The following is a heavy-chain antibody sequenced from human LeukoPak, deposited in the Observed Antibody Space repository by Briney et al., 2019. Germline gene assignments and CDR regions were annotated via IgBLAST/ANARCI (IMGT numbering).Heavy chain of an antibody. CDR2: IHSGGST. V-gene: IGHV3-66*01. D-gene: IGHD3-10*01. J-gene: IGHJ4*02. Sequence: GGSLRLSCAASGFTVPSNYMSWVRQAPGRGLEWVSVIHSGGSTYYADSVKGRFTISRDNSKNTLFLQMNSLRAGDTAVYYCARGTVTIVDYWGQGTLVTVSS. CDR3: ARGTVTIVDY. CDR1: GFTVPSNY.